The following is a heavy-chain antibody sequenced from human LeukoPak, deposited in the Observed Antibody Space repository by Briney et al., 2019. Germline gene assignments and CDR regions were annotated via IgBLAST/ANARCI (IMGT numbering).Heavy chain of an antibody. J-gene: IGHJ4*02. Sequence: SETLSLTCAVSGYSISGGYYWGWIRQPPGKGLEWIGSIYHSGSTYYNPSLKSRVTISVDTSKNQFSLKLSSVTAADTAVYYCARFNPVGGQLFDYWGQGTLVTVSS. CDR3: ARFNPVGGQLFDY. D-gene: IGHD3-16*01. CDR2: IYHSGST. V-gene: IGHV4-38-2*01. CDR1: GYSISGGYY.